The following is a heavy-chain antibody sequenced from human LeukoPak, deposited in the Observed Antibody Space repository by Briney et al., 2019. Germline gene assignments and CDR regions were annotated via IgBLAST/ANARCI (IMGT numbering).Heavy chain of an antibody. CDR2: IYYSGST. CDR1: GGSISSYY. J-gene: IGHJ4*02. V-gene: IGHV4-59*01. CDR3: ASLLGTDFDH. Sequence: PSETLSLTCTVSGGSISSYYWSWIRQPPGKGLEWIGYIYYSGSTNYNPSLKSRVTISVDTSKNQFSLKLSSVTAADTAVYYCASLLGTDFDHWGQGTLVTVSS. D-gene: IGHD7-27*01.